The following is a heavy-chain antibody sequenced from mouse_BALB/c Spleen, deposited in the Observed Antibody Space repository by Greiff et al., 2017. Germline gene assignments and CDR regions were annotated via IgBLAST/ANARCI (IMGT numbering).Heavy chain of an antibody. CDR1: GFSLTSYG. D-gene: IGHD2-1*01. V-gene: IGHV2-9*02. CDR3: ARNNGNYYAMDY. CDR2: IWAGGST. J-gene: IGHJ4*01. Sequence: QVQLKQSGPGLVAPSQSLSITCTVSGFSLTSYGVHWVRQPPGKGLEWLGVIWAGGSTNYNSALMSRLSISKDNSKSQVFLKMNSLQTDDTAMYCCARNNGNYYAMDYWGQGTSVTVSS.